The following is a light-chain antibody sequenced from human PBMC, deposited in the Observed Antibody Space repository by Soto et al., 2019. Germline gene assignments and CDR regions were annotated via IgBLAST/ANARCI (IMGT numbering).Light chain of an antibody. CDR3: TSYRSGSTPVV. Sequence: QSALTQPASVSGSPGQSITISCTGTSSGVGRYNYVSWYQHHPGKAPKLMIYEVTNRPSGVSNRFSGSKSGNTASLTISGLQAEDEADYYCTSYRSGSTPVVFGGGTKLTVL. CDR2: EVT. V-gene: IGLV2-14*01. J-gene: IGLJ2*01. CDR1: SSGVGRYNY.